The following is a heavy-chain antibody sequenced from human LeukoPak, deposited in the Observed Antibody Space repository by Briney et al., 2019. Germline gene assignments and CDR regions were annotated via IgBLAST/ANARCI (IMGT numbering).Heavy chain of an antibody. D-gene: IGHD3-9*01. CDR3: ARWGGRLGVTGYWDAFDI. V-gene: IGHV4-59*01. Sequence: KPSETLSLTCTVSGGSISSYYWSWIRQPPGKGLEWIGYIYYSGSTNYNPSLKSRVTISVDTSKNQFSLKLSSVTAADTAVYYCARWGGRLGVTGYWDAFDIWGQGTMVTVSS. CDR2: IYYSGST. CDR1: GGSISSYY. J-gene: IGHJ3*02.